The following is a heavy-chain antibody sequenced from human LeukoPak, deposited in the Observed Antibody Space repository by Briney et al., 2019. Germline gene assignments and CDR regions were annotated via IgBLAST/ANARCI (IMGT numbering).Heavy chain of an antibody. CDR1: GFTFSSYS. J-gene: IGHJ4*02. D-gene: IGHD1-7*01. CDR2: ISSSSSYI. CDR3: ARAHNWKYGSFDF. V-gene: IGHV3-21*01. Sequence: GGSLRLSRAASGFTFSSYSMNWVRQAPGKGLEWVSSISSSSSYIYYADSVKGRFTISRGNSKNTLYLQMNSLRTEDTAVYYCARAHNWKYGSFDFWGQGTLVTVSS.